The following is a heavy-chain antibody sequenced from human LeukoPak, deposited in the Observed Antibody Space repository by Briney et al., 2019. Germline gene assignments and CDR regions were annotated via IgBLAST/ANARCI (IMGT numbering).Heavy chain of an antibody. V-gene: IGHV5-51*01. CDR2: IYPGDSDT. Sequence: GESLKISCKGSGYSFTTYWIGWVRQMPGKGLEWMGIIYPGDSDTRYGPSFQGQVTISADKSISTAYLQWSSLKASDTAMYYCARHEVSSGWYIDYWGQGTLVTVSS. J-gene: IGHJ4*02. D-gene: IGHD6-19*01. CDR1: GYSFTTYW. CDR3: ARHEVSSGWYIDY.